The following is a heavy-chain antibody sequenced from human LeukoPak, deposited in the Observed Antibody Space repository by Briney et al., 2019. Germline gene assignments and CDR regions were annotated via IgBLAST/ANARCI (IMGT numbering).Heavy chain of an antibody. CDR3: ASWEIIPTGSDWFDP. V-gene: IGHV4-59*08. J-gene: IGHJ5*02. D-gene: IGHD3-22*01. CDR1: GGSISGHY. Sequence: SETLSLTCTVSGGSISGHYWSWIRQPPGKGLEYIGYIHYSGSTNYNPSLKSRVTISVDSSKNQYSLKLSSVTAADTAVYYCASWEIIPTGSDWFDPWGQGTLVTVSS. CDR2: IHYSGST.